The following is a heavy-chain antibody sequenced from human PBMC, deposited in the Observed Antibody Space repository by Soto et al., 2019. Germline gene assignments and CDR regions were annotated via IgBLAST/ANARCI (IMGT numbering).Heavy chain of an antibody. D-gene: IGHD3-10*01. CDR1: EGTFGSYV. CDR2: TIPTFGTA. CDR3: ASPGITMVRGVIIDYYYYGMDV. V-gene: IGHV1-69*12. J-gene: IGHJ6*02. Sequence: QVQLVQSGAEVKKPGSSVKVSCKALEGTFGSYVISWWGQAPGKGLEWWGGTIPTFGTANYAQKFQGRVTITADESTSTAYMELSSLRSEDTAVYYCASPGITMVRGVIIDYYYYGMDVWGQGTTVTVSS.